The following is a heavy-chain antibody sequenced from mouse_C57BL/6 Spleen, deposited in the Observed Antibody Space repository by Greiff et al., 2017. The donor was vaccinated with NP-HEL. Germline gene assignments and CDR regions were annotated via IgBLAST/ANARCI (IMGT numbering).Heavy chain of an antibody. CDR1: GFNIKDYY. J-gene: IGHJ2*01. CDR3: TTDYYGSSYPFDY. D-gene: IGHD1-1*01. CDR2: IDPEGGDT. V-gene: IGHV14-1*01. Sequence: EVQLQQSGAELVRPGASVKLSCTASGFNIKDYYMHWVKQRPEQGLEWIGRIDPEGGDTEYAPKFQGKATMTADTSSNTAYLQLSSLTSEDTAVYYCTTDYYGSSYPFDYWGQGTTLTVSS.